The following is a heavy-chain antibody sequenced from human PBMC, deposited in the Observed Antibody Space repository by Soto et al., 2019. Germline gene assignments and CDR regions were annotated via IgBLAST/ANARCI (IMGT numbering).Heavy chain of an antibody. Sequence: EVQLVETGGGLIQPGGSLRLSCAASGFTVSSNYMSWVRQAPGKGLEWVSVIYSGGSTYYADSVKGRFTISRDNSKNTLYPQMNSLRAEDTAVYYCARGSPASGSYGVDYWGQGTLVTVSS. CDR2: IYSGGST. J-gene: IGHJ4*02. V-gene: IGHV3-53*02. D-gene: IGHD1-26*01. CDR1: GFTVSSNY. CDR3: ARGSPASGSYGVDY.